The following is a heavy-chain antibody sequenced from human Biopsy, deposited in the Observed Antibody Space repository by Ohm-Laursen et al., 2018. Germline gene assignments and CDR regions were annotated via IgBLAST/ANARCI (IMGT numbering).Heavy chain of an antibody. J-gene: IGHJ6*02. CDR2: IFYSGTT. CDR1: GASVNTFDFY. Sequence: TLSLTCTVSGASVNTFDFYWAWIRQPPGKGLEWIGYIFYSGTTKYNPSLQRRVRLSLDTANNQFSLTLRSVSAADMATCYCARAYYYGAGSFYSPWMEVWGQGTTVSVS. D-gene: IGHD3-10*01. V-gene: IGHV4-61*08. CDR3: ARAYYYGAGSFYSPWMEV.